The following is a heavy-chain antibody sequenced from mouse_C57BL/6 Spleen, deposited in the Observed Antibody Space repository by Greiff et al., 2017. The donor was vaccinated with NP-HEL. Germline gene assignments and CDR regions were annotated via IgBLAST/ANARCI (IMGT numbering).Heavy chain of an antibody. CDR1: GYTFTSYW. CDR2: IDPSDSET. V-gene: IGHV1-52*01. CDR3: ARSRHYYGSSLYAMDY. J-gene: IGHJ4*01. D-gene: IGHD1-1*01. Sequence: QVQLQQPGAELVRPGSSVKLSCKASGYTFTSYWMHWVKQRPIQGLEWIGNIDPSDSETHYNQKFKDKATLTVDKSSSTAYMQLSSLTSEDSAVYYCARSRHYYGSSLYAMDYWGQGTSVTVSS.